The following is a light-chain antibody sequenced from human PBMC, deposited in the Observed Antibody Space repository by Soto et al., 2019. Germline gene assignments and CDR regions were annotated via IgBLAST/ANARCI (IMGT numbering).Light chain of an antibody. V-gene: IGLV1-40*01. CDR3: QSYDSSLSGSYV. CDR1: SSNIGAGYD. CDR2: GNS. J-gene: IGLJ1*01. Sequence: QLVLTQPPSVSGAPGQRVTISCPGSSSNIGAGYDVHWYQQLPGTAPKLLIYGNSNRPSGVPDRFSGSKSGTSASLAITGLQAEDEADYYCQSYDSSLSGSYVFGTGTKLTVL.